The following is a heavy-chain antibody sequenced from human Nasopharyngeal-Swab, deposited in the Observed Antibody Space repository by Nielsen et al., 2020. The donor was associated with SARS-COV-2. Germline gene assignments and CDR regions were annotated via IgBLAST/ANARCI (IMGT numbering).Heavy chain of an antibody. D-gene: IGHD6-19*01. CDR2: IYYSGST. Sequence: SETLSLTCTVSGGSISSSSYYWGWIRQPPGKGLEWIGSIYYSGSTYYNPSLKSRVTISVGTSKNQFSLKLSSVTAADTAVYYCARPLYSSGWYPGYWGQGTLVTVSS. CDR3: ARPLYSSGWYPGY. CDR1: GGSISSSSYY. V-gene: IGHV4-39*01. J-gene: IGHJ4*02.